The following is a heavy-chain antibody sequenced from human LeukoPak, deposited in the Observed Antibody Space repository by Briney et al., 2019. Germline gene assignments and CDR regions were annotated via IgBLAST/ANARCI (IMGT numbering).Heavy chain of an antibody. Sequence: GGSLRLSCAASGFTVSSNYMSWVRQAPGKGLEWVSVLYSGGRTYYADSVKGRFTISRDNSKNPLYLQMNSLRAEDTAVYYCASGSGSYRTPYYYRDVWGTGTTVTVSS. CDR3: ASGSGSYRTPYYYRDV. D-gene: IGHD3-10*01. CDR1: GFTVSSNY. J-gene: IGHJ6*03. V-gene: IGHV3-53*01. CDR2: LYSGGRT.